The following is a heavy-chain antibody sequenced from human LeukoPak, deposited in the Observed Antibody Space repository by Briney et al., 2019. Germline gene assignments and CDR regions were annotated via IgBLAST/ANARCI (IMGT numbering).Heavy chain of an antibody. CDR2: INPNSGGT. CDR1: GSTFTGYY. D-gene: IGHD3-10*02. J-gene: IGHJ5*02. CDR3: AVELFGFNWFDP. Sequence: ASVNVSCKSSGSTFTGYYMHWVRQAPGQGLEWMGWINPNSGGTNYAQKFQGRVTMTRDTSISTAYMELSRLRSDDTAVYYCAVELFGFNWFDPWGQGTLVTVSS. V-gene: IGHV1-2*02.